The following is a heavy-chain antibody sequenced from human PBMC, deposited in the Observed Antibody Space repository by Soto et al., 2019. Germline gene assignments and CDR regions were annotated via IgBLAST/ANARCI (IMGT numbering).Heavy chain of an antibody. J-gene: IGHJ4*02. V-gene: IGHV3-30*03. CDR3: ATQFIFFSGGY. CDR2: ISYDGSNK. Sequence: QVQLVESGGGVVQPGRSLRLSCAASGFTFSSYGMHWVRQAPGKGLEWVAVISYDGSNKYYADSVKGRFTISRDNSKNTVYLQMNSLRAEDTAVYYCATQFIFFSGGYWGQGTLVTVSS. D-gene: IGHD1-26*01. CDR1: GFTFSSYG.